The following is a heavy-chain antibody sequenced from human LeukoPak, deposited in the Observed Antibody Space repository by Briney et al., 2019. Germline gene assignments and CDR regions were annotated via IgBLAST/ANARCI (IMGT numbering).Heavy chain of an antibody. J-gene: IGHJ4*02. V-gene: IGHV3-30*02. D-gene: IGHD3-16*01. Sequence: PGGSLRLSCAAPGFTFSSYGMHWVRQAPGKGLEWVAFIRYDGSNKYYADSVKGRFTISRDISKNTVYLQMNSLRPEDTAVYYCAKDSSSMMGDFDHWGQGTLVSVSS. CDR1: GFTFSSYG. CDR2: IRYDGSNK. CDR3: AKDSSSMMGDFDH.